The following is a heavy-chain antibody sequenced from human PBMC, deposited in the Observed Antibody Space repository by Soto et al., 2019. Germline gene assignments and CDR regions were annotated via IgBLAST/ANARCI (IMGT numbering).Heavy chain of an antibody. V-gene: IGHV1-2*04. J-gene: IGHJ5*02. Sequence: ASVKVSCKASGGTFSSYTISWVRQAPGQGLEWMGWIIPNSGGTNYAQKFQGWVAMTRDTSISTAYMELSRLRSDDTAVYYCARSRAVTMYNWFDPWGQGSLVTVSS. CDR3: ARSRAVTMYNWFDP. CDR2: IIPNSGGT. CDR1: GGTFSSYT. D-gene: IGHD3-10*02.